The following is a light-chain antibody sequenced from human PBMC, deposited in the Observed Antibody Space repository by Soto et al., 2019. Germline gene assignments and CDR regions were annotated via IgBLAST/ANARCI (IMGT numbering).Light chain of an antibody. CDR3: QQFNTSPFT. Sequence: IQLTQSPSSLSASVGDRVTITCRASQDISYYLAWYQQKPGTAPKLLIYVASTLQSGVPSRFSGSGSGTDFTLTISTLQPEDFATYYCQQFNTSPFTFGPGTKVDIK. CDR2: VAS. CDR1: QDISYY. V-gene: IGKV1-9*01. J-gene: IGKJ3*01.